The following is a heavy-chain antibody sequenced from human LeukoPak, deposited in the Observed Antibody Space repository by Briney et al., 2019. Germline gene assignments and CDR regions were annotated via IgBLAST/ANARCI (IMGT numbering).Heavy chain of an antibody. CDR1: GFTFSGSE. Sequence: AGGSLRLSCAASGFTFSGSEMNWVRQAPGKGLEWVSAISGSSGGTYYADSVKGRFTISRDNSKNTLYLQMNSLRAEDTAVYYCAKVLSGMDVWGKGTTVTISS. J-gene: IGHJ6*04. D-gene: IGHD2-15*01. CDR3: AKVLSGMDV. V-gene: IGHV3-23*01. CDR2: ISGSSGGT.